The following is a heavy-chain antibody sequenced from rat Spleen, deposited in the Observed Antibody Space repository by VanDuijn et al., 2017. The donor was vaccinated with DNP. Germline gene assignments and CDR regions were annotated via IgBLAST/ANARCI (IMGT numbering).Heavy chain of an antibody. Sequence: EVQLVESGGGLVQPGGSMKLSCEASGFIFSHYGMAWVRQAPKKGLEWVATISSGGDSAYYRDSVKGRFTLSRDNAKSTLYLQMDSLRSEDTATYYCTTGRGDYFDYWGQGVMVTVSS. CDR1: GFIFSHYG. V-gene: IGHV5-27*01. CDR3: TTGRGDYFDY. CDR2: ISSGGDSA. J-gene: IGHJ2*01.